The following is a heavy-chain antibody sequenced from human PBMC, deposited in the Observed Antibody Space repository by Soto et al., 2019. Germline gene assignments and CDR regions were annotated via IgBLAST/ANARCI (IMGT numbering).Heavy chain of an antibody. J-gene: IGHJ3*02. CDR2: INPSGGST. Sequence: GASVKVSCKASGYTFTSYYMHWVRQAPGQGLEWMGIINPSGGSTSYAQKFQGRVTMTRDTSTSTVYMELSSLRSEDTTVYYCARAGLVNRRPPKQNGLDYGDYSGAFDIWGQGTMVTVSS. CDR3: ARAGLVNRRPPKQNGLDYGDYSGAFDI. V-gene: IGHV1-46*01. D-gene: IGHD4-17*01. CDR1: GYTFTSYY.